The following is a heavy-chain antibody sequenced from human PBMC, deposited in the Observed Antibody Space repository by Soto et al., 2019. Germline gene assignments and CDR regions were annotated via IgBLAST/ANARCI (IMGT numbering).Heavy chain of an antibody. CDR2: ISGSGGNI. CDR1: GFTFSTYA. CDR3: ANSPPISTSTTYGMDV. Sequence: PGGSLRLSCAASGFTFSTYAMSWVRQAPGKGLEWVSAISGSGGNIYYADSVKGRFTVSRDNSKNTLYLQMNSLRAEDTAVYYCANSPPISTSTTYGMDVWGQGTTVTVSS. J-gene: IGHJ6*02. D-gene: IGHD2-2*01. V-gene: IGHV3-23*01.